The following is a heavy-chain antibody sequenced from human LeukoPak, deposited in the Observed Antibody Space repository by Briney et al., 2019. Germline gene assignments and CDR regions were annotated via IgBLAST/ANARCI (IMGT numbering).Heavy chain of an antibody. CDR2: IKLDGSEK. D-gene: IGHD5-18*01. J-gene: IGHJ4*02. Sequence: GGSLRLSCVASGFTFGKYWMSWVRQAPGKGLEWVANIKLDGSEKNYVDSVKGRFTISRDNTKNSLYLQMNSLRAEDTAVFYCARDRAANVDTAMGTLDYWGQGTLVTVSS. V-gene: IGHV3-7*03. CDR1: GFTFGKYW. CDR3: ARDRAANVDTAMGTLDY.